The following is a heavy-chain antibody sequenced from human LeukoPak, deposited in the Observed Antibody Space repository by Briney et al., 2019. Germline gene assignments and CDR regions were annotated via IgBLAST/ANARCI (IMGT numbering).Heavy chain of an antibody. V-gene: IGHV3-13*01. CDR3: ARAADYGGNGMDAFDI. CDR1: GFTFSSYD. J-gene: IGHJ3*02. D-gene: IGHD4-23*01. Sequence: PGGSLRLSCAASGFTFSSYDMHWVRQATGKGLEWVSAIGTAGDTHYPGSVKGRFTISRENAKNSLYLQMNSLRAGDTAVYYCARAADYGGNGMDAFDIWGQGTMVTVSS. CDR2: IGTAGDT.